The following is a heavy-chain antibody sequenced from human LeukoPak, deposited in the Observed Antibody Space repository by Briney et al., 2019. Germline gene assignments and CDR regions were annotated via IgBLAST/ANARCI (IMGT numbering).Heavy chain of an antibody. Sequence: GGSLRLSCAASGFTFSDFWMSWVRQAPGKGLEWVANIKKDGSDKYYVDSVKGRFTVSRDNAENSLYLQMNSLRAEDTAVYYCLQYDSGNTWGQGTLVTVSS. CDR1: GFTFSDFW. J-gene: IGHJ5*02. CDR3: LQYDSGNT. D-gene: IGHD3-10*01. CDR2: IKKDGSDK. V-gene: IGHV3-7*01.